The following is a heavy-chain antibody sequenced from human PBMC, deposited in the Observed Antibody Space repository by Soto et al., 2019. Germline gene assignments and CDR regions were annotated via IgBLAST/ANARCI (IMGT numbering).Heavy chain of an antibody. Sequence: ASVKVSCKVSGYTLTELSMHWVRQAPGKGLEWMGGFDPEDGETIYAQKFQGRVTMTEDTSTDTAYMELSSLRSEDTAVYYCATGRAITIFGVVLDYYYGMDVWGQGTTVTVSS. CDR1: GYTLTELS. J-gene: IGHJ6*02. V-gene: IGHV1-24*01. CDR3: ATGRAITIFGVVLDYYYGMDV. D-gene: IGHD3-3*01. CDR2: FDPEDGET.